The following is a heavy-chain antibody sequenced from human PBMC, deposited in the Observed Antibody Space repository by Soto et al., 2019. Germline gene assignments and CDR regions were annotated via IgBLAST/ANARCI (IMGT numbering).Heavy chain of an antibody. D-gene: IGHD1-26*01. CDR1: GGTFSSYA. CDR2: IIPIFGTA. Sequence: RASVKVSCKASGGTFSSYAISWVRQAPGQGLEWMGGIIPIFGTANYAQKFQGRVTITADESTSTAYMELSSLRSEDTAVYYCASGTSGSYYSIDYWGQGTLVTVSS. CDR3: ASGTSGSYYSIDY. J-gene: IGHJ4*02. V-gene: IGHV1-69*13.